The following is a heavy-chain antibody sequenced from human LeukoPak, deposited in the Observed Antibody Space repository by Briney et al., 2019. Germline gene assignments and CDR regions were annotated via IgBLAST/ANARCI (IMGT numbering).Heavy chain of an antibody. CDR1: GFTFSDYY. J-gene: IGHJ6*02. CDR2: ISSSSTYT. Sequence: GGSLRLSCAASGFTFSDYYMNWIRQAPGKGLEWVSYISSSSTYTNYADSVRGRFTISRDNAKNSLYLQMISLRAEDTAVYYCARDRFGSGSDGMDVWGRGTTVTVSS. V-gene: IGHV3-11*05. D-gene: IGHD3-10*01. CDR3: ARDRFGSGSDGMDV.